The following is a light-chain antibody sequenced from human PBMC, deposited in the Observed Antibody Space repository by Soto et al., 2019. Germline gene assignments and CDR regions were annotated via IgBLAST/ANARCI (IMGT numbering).Light chain of an antibody. CDR1: QSISTW. CDR2: DAS. CDR3: QQYNSYLYT. Sequence: DIQMTQSQSSLSASVGDRVTITCRASQSISTWLAWYQQKPGKAPKLLIYDASSLESGVPSRFSGSGSGTEFTLTISSLQPDDFATYYCQQYNSYLYTFGQGTRLEI. V-gene: IGKV1-5*01. J-gene: IGKJ5*01.